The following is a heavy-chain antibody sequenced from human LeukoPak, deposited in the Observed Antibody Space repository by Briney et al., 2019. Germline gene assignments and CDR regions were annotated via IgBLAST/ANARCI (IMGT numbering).Heavy chain of an antibody. CDR2: IYYSGST. CDR3: ARSVGVAAAGTWSYYFDY. CDR1: GGSLSSSSYY. Sequence: SETLSLTCAVSGGSLSSSSYYWGWIRQPPGKGLEWIGSIYYSGSTYYNPSLKSRVTISVDTSKNQFSLKLSSVTAADTAVYYCARSVGVAAAGTWSYYFDYWGQGTLVTVSS. V-gene: IGHV4-39*01. J-gene: IGHJ4*02. D-gene: IGHD6-13*01.